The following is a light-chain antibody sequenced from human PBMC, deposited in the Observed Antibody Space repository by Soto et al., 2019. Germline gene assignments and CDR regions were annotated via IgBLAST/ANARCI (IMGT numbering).Light chain of an antibody. CDR3: QQRSNWPPL. J-gene: IGKJ5*01. CDR2: AAS. V-gene: IGKV3-11*01. CDR1: QSVSNK. Sequence: ENFLTQSPGTLSLSPGEGATLACRASQSVSNKLVWYQQKPGQAPRLLIYAASTRATGIPARFSGSGSGTDFTLTISSLEPEDFAVYYCQQRSNWPPLFGQGTRLEIK.